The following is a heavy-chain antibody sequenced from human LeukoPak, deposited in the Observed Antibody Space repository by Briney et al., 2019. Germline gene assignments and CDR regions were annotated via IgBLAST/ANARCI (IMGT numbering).Heavy chain of an antibody. Sequence: SETLSLTCAVYGGSFSGYYWSWIRQPPGKGLEWIGEINHSGSTSYNPSLKSRVTISVDTSKNQFSLKLSPVTAADTAVYYCARGSPPIGNYWGQGTLVAVSS. CDR3: ARGSPPIGNY. J-gene: IGHJ4*02. D-gene: IGHD1-26*01. CDR1: GGSFSGYY. CDR2: INHSGST. V-gene: IGHV4-34*01.